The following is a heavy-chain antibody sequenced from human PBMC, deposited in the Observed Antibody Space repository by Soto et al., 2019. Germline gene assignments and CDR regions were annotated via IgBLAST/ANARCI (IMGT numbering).Heavy chain of an antibody. CDR3: ARQAPRITIFGVVPKNNWFDP. CDR2: IYYSGST. D-gene: IGHD3-3*01. V-gene: IGHV4-59*08. Sequence: QVQLQESGPGLVKPSETLSLTCTVSGGSISSYYWSWIRQPPGKGLEWIGYIYYSGSTNYNPSLKSRVTISLDTSKNQFSLKLSSVTAADTAVYYCARQAPRITIFGVVPKNNWFDPWGQGTLVTVSS. J-gene: IGHJ5*02. CDR1: GGSISSYY.